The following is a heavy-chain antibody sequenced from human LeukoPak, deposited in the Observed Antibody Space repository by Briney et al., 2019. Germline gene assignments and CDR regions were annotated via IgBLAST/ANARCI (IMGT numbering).Heavy chain of an antibody. J-gene: IGHJ4*02. CDR2: VYHSGST. CDR1: GYSITSGYY. Sequence: SETLSLTCTVSGYSITSGYYWGWIRQPPGKGLEWIGSVYHSGSTFYNPSLKSRVTVLADPSKNQFSLKPTSVTDADTAVYYCARWDDSDWGFGNWGPGTLVTVSS. CDR3: ARWDDSDWGFGN. D-gene: IGHD6-19*01. V-gene: IGHV4-38-2*02.